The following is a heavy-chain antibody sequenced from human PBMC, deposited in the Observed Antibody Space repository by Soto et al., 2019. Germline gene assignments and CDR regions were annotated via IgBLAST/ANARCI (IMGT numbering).Heavy chain of an antibody. Sequence: GGSLRLSCEAPGFTFSSYAMIWVRQAPGKGLEWVSAISVSGGSTYYADSVKGRFTISRDNSKNTLYLQMNSLRAEDTAVYYCAKGRDVRGVTVVVDYWGQGTLVTVSS. CDR3: AKGRDVRGVTVVVDY. CDR1: GFTFSSYA. CDR2: ISVSGGST. J-gene: IGHJ4*02. V-gene: IGHV3-23*01. D-gene: IGHD3-10*01.